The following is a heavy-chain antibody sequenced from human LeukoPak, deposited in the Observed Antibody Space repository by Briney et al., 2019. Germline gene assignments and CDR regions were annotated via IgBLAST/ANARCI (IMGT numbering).Heavy chain of an antibody. V-gene: IGHV3-23*01. CDR2: ISGSGGST. CDR1: GFTFSSYA. Sequence: GGSLRLSCAASGFTFSSYAMSWVRQAPGKGLEWVSAISGSGGSTHYADSVKGRFTIPRDNSKNTLYLQMNSLRAEDTAIYYCAKGPWDTPMVTGADYWGQGTLVTVSS. D-gene: IGHD5-18*01. CDR3: AKGPWDTPMVTGADY. J-gene: IGHJ4*02.